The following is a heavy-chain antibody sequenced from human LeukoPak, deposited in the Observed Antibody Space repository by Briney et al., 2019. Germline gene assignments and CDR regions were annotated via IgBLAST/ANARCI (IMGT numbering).Heavy chain of an antibody. V-gene: IGHV4-59*11. J-gene: IGHJ4*02. CDR2: ISYSGTT. D-gene: IGHD6-13*01. CDR3: ARWRDSRWGRGFDY. Sequence: PSETLSLTCTVSGVSFSSHFWSWVRQPPGKVLEWIAYISYSGTTNYSPSLKSRATISVDTSRHQFSLNLTSVTAADTAVYYCARWRDSRWGRGFDYWGQGTLVTVSS. CDR1: GVSFSSHF.